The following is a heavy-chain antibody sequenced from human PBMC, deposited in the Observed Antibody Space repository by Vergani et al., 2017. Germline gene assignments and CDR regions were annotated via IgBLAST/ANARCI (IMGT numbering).Heavy chain of an antibody. J-gene: IGHJ4*02. CDR3: ARNISTSRRRGYFDY. D-gene: IGHD2-2*01. CDR2: IKQDGSEK. Sequence: EVQLVESGGGLVQPGGSLRLSCAASGFTFSSYWMSWVRQAPGKGLEWVANIKQDGSEKYCVDSVKGRFTISRDNAKNSLYLQMNSLRAEDTAVYYCARNISTSRRRGYFDYWGQGTLVTVSS. CDR1: GFTFSSYW. V-gene: IGHV3-7*01.